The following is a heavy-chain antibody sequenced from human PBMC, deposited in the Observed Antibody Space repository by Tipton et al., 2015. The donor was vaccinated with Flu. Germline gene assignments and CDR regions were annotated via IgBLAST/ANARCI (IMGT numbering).Heavy chain of an antibody. J-gene: IGHJ4*02. V-gene: IGHV3-7*03. CDR3: ARAVSLWSHFNDY. D-gene: IGHD3-10*01. Sequence: SLRLSCAASGFTFSSYWMSWVRQAPGKGLEWVANIKQDGSEKYYVDSVKGRFTISRDNAKNSLYLQMNSLRAEDTAVYYCARAVSLWSHFNDYWGQGTLVTVSS. CDR1: GFTFSSYW. CDR2: IKQDGSEK.